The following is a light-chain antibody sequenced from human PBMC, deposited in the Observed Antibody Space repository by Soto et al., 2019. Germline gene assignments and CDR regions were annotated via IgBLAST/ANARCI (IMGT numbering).Light chain of an antibody. V-gene: IGKV1-39*01. Sequence: DIQMTQSPSSLSASVGDRVTITCLASQSISTYLNWYQQKPGRAPKLLIYAASSLQSGVPSRFSGSGSWTDFTLTISSLQPEDFATYYCQQSYSCLYTFGQGTKFQNK. CDR3: QQSYSCLYT. CDR1: QSISTY. J-gene: IGKJ2*01. CDR2: AAS.